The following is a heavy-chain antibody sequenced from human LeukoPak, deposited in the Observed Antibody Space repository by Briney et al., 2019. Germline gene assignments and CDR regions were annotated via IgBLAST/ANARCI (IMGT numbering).Heavy chain of an antibody. CDR2: ISNNGGYT. CDR3: AKKGCSSASCHTDLDY. D-gene: IGHD2-2*02. V-gene: IGHV3-23*01. Sequence: PGGSLRLSCAASGFTFSSSAMSWVRQAPGKGLEWVSAISNNGGYTYYADSVQGRFTISRDNSKSTLCLQMNSLRAGDTAVYYCAKKGCSSASCHTDLDYWGQGTLVTVSS. CDR1: GFTFSSSA. J-gene: IGHJ4*02.